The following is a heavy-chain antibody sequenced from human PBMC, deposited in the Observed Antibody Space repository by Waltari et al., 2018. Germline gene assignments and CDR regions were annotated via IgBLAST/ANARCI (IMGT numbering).Heavy chain of an antibody. D-gene: IGHD3-22*01. J-gene: IGHJ4*02. CDR1: GYSFTSYW. V-gene: IGHV5-51*03. CDR2: IYPGDSDT. CDR3: ATNYYYDSSGYYYYDY. Sequence: EVQLVQSGAEVKKPGESLKISCKGSGYSFTSYWIGWVRQMPGKGLEWMGIIYPGDSDTRYSPSFQGQVTISADKSISTAYLQWSSLKASDTAMYYCATNYYYDSSGYYYYDYWGQGTLVTVSS.